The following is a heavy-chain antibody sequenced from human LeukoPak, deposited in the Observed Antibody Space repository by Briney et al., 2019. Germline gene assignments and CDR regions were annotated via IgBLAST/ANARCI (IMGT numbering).Heavy chain of an antibody. CDR2: ISWNSGSI. CDR1: GFTFDDYA. D-gene: IGHD5-24*01. Sequence: GGSLRLSCAASGFTFDDYAMHWVRQAPGKGLEWVSGISWNSGSIGYADSVKGRFTISRDNAKNSLYLQMNSLRAEDTALYYCAKDIGDRYNLFYFDYWGQGTLVTVSS. V-gene: IGHV3-9*01. J-gene: IGHJ4*02. CDR3: AKDIGDRYNLFYFDY.